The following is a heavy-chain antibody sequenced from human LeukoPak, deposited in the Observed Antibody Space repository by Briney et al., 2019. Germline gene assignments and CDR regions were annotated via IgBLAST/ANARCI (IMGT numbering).Heavy chain of an antibody. J-gene: IGHJ4*02. CDR1: GFTFITYA. D-gene: IGHD6-13*01. CDR3: AKDSDSSSWYLGYFDY. CDR2: ISIGGDRT. V-gene: IGHV3-23*01. Sequence: GGSLRLSCAASGFTFITYAMSWVRQAPGKGLEWVSAISIGGDRTYYTDAVKGRCTISREHSKRTLYLQMNSLRAEDTAVYYCAKDSDSSSWYLGYFDYWGEGTLVTVSS.